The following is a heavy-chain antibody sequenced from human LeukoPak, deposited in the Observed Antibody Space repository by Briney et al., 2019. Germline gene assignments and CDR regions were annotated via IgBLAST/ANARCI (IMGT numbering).Heavy chain of an antibody. CDR1: GYSISSGYY. CDR3: ARVYGIAAAGTGDY. Sequence: SETLSLTCTASGYSISSGYYWGWIRQPPGKGLEWIGSIYHSGSTYYNPSLKSRVTISVDTSKNQFSLKLSSVTAADTAVYYCARVYGIAAAGTGDYWGQGTLVTVSS. CDR2: IYHSGST. D-gene: IGHD6-13*01. J-gene: IGHJ4*02. V-gene: IGHV4-38-2*02.